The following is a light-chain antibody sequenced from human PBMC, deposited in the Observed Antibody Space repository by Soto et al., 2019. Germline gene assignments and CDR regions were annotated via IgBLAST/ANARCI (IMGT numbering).Light chain of an antibody. J-gene: IGKJ3*01. V-gene: IGKV1-39*01. CDR3: QQSSGGPPFT. CDR2: GAS. CDR1: QSINIF. Sequence: DIQMTQSPSSLSASVGDRVTIACRASQSINIFLNWYQQKPGKAPKLLIYGASSLQSGVPSRFSAAGSGTDFNLSITSLQPEEFGTYYWQQSSGGPPFTFGPGTTVDIK.